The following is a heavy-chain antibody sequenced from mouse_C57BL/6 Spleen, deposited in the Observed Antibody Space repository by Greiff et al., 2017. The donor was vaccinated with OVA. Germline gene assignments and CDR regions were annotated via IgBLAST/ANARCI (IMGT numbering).Heavy chain of an antibody. V-gene: IGHV1-26*01. CDR2: INPNNGGT. Sequence: VQLQQSGPELVKPGASVKISCKASGYTFTDYYMNWVKQSHGKSLEWIGDINPNNGGTSYNQKFKGKATLTVAKSSSTAYMELRSLTSEDSAVYYCARRKDDYDDAMDYWGQGTSVTVSS. D-gene: IGHD2-4*01. J-gene: IGHJ4*01. CDR3: ARRKDDYDDAMDY. CDR1: GYTFTDYY.